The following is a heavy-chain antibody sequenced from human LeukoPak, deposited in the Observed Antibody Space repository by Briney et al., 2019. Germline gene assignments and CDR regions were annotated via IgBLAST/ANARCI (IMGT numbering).Heavy chain of an antibody. V-gene: IGHV3-9*01. CDR3: AKASDYANHYYYYYLDV. D-gene: IGHD4/OR15-4a*01. CDR1: GFTFDDYA. J-gene: IGHJ6*03. CDR2: ISWNSGST. Sequence: GRSLRLSCAASGFTFDDYAMHWVRQAPGKGLEWVSGISWNSGSTRYADSVKGRFTISRDNAKNSLYLQMNSLRAEDRALYYCAKASDYANHYYYYYLDVWGRGTTVTVSS.